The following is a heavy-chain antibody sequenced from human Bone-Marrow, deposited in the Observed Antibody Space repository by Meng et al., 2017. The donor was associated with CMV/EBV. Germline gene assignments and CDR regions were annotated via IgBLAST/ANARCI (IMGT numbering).Heavy chain of an antibody. V-gene: IGHV4-34*01. Sequence: GSLRLSCAVYGGPFSGYYWSWIRQPPGKGLEWIGEINHSGSTNYNPSLKSRVTISVDTSKNQFSLKLSSVTAADTAVYYCARKGPYSSGWYVGYWFDPWGQGTLVTVSS. CDR2: INHSGST. CDR1: GGPFSGYY. CDR3: ARKGPYSSGWYVGYWFDP. D-gene: IGHD6-19*01. J-gene: IGHJ5*02.